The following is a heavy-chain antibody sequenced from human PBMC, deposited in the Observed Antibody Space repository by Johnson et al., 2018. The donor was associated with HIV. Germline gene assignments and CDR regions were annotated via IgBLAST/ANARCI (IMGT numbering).Heavy chain of an antibody. CDR2: ISYDGSNK. Sequence: QVQLVESGGGVVQPGRSLRLSCAASGFTFSSYDMHWVRQAPGKGLEWVALISYDGSNKYYADSVKGRFTISRDNSKTTLYLQMNSLRAEDTAVYYCATPRSEYQPDDAFDIWGQGTMVTVSS. CDR1: GFTFSSYD. J-gene: IGHJ3*02. CDR3: ATPRSEYQPDDAFDI. D-gene: IGHD2-2*01. V-gene: IGHV3-30-3*01.